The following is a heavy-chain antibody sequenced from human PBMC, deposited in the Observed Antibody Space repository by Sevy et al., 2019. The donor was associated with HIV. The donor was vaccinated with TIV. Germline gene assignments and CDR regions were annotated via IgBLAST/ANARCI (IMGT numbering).Heavy chain of an antibody. CDR2: ISSSSSYI. J-gene: IGHJ4*02. Sequence: GGSLRLSCAASGFTFSSYSMNWVRQAPGKGLEWVSSISSSSSYIYYAYSVKGRFTISRDNAKNSLYLQMNSLRAEDTAVYYCASDLAVAGVFDYWGQGTLVTVSS. D-gene: IGHD6-19*01. CDR3: ASDLAVAGVFDY. CDR1: GFTFSSYS. V-gene: IGHV3-21*01.